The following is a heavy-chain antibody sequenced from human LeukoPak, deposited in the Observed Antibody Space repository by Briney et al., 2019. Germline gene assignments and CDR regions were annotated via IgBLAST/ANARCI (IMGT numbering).Heavy chain of an antibody. CDR1: GGTFSSYA. CDR2: IIPIFGTA. CDR3: ARTCSGGSCYYYYYGMDV. D-gene: IGHD2-15*01. Sequence: SVNVSCKASGGTFSSYAISWVRQAPGQGLEWMGGIIPIFGTANYAQKFQGRVTITADESTSTAYMELSSLRSEDTAVYYCARTCSGGSCYYYYYGMDVWGQGTTVTVSS. J-gene: IGHJ6*02. V-gene: IGHV1-69*13.